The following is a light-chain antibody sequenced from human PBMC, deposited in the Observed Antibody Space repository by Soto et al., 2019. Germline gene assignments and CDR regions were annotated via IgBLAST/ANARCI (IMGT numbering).Light chain of an antibody. Sequence: DIQMTQSPSSLSASVGDRVTFTCRASQFISNYLNWYQQKPGKAPKLLIYAASHLRSGVPSRFSGSASGTDFTLTISRLQPEDFATYYCQQSYSASTFCQGTRLEIK. CDR3: QQSYSAST. CDR1: QFISNY. V-gene: IGKV1-39*01. CDR2: AAS. J-gene: IGKJ2*01.